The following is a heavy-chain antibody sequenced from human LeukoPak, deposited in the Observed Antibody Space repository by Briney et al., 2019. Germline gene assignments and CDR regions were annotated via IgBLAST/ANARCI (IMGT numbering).Heavy chain of an antibody. J-gene: IGHJ6*04. CDR1: GGSFSGYY. V-gene: IGHV4-34*01. CDR3: ARGRTLNYYGSGSYLYYYYGMDV. Sequence: SETLSLTCAVYGGSFSGYYWSWIRPPPGKGLEWIGEINHSGSTNYNPSLKSRVTISVDTSKNQFSLKLSSVTAADTAVYYCARGRTLNYYGSGSYLYYYYGMDVWGKGTTVTVSS. D-gene: IGHD3-10*01. CDR2: INHSGST.